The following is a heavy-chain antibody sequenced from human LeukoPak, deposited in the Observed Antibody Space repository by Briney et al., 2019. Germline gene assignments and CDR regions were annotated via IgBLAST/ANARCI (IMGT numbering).Heavy chain of an antibody. J-gene: IGHJ5*02. CDR3: ARSSESWGYYYGPGSHNWFDP. V-gene: IGHV1-69*06. CDR1: GGTFSSYA. CDR2: IIPIFGTA. Sequence: GASVKVSCKASGGTFSSYAISWVRQAPGQGLEWMGGIIPIFGTANYAQKFQGRVTITADKSTSTAYMELSSLRSEDTAVYYCARSSESWGYYYGPGSHNWFDPWGQGTLVTVSS. D-gene: IGHD3-10*01.